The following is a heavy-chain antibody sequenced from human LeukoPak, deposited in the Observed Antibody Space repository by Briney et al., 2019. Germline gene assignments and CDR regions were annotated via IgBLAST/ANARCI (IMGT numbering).Heavy chain of an antibody. CDR1: GYTLTELS. D-gene: IGHD2-2*01. CDR2: FDPEDGET. V-gene: IGHV1-24*01. Sequence: GASVKVSCKVSGYTLTELSMHWLRQAPGKGLEWTGGFDPEDGETIYAQKFQGRVTMTKDTSTDTAYMELSSLRSEDTAVYYCATWYCSSTSCYGYYYYGMDVWGQGTTVTVSS. J-gene: IGHJ6*02. CDR3: ATWYCSSTSCYGYYYYGMDV.